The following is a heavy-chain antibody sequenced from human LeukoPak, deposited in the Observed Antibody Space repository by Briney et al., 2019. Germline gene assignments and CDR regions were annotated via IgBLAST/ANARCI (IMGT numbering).Heavy chain of an antibody. Sequence: GESLKISCKGSGYSFTSYWIVWVRQMPGKGLEWMGIIYPGDSDSRYSPSFQGQVTISADKSISTAYLQWSSLKASDTAMYYCARPPGDYDILTGSDAFDIWGQGTMVTVSS. CDR1: GYSFTSYW. D-gene: IGHD3-9*01. CDR2: IYPGDSDS. V-gene: IGHV5-51*01. CDR3: ARPPGDYDILTGSDAFDI. J-gene: IGHJ3*02.